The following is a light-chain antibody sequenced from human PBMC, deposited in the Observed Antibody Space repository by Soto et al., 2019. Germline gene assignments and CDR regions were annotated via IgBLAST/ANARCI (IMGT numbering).Light chain of an antibody. V-gene: IGKV1-6*01. CDR2: DAS. Sequence: ANQMTQSPSSLSASVGDKVTITCRASQAIRTSLVWYQQKSGKAPSLLIADASSRHSGVPSRFSGSGFGTDFNLTINGLQPEDVATYYCLQDATYPWTFGQGTRVDIK. J-gene: IGKJ1*01. CDR3: LQDATYPWT. CDR1: QAIRTS.